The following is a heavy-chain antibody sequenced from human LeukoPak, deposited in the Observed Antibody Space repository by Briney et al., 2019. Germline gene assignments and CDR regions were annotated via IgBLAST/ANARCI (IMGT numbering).Heavy chain of an antibody. CDR1: GDSINSHF. CDR3: ARDRFDDSNGYYHHYYYYMDV. CDR2: SYYNGNT. V-gene: IGHV4-59*11. J-gene: IGHJ6*03. D-gene: IGHD3-22*01. Sequence: SETLSLTCSVSGDSINSHFWSWIRQPPGKGLEWIGFSYYNGNTNYNPSLKSRVTISVDMSKNQFSLSLRSVTAADTAVYYCARDRFDDSNGYYHHYYYYMDVWGKGTTVTVSS.